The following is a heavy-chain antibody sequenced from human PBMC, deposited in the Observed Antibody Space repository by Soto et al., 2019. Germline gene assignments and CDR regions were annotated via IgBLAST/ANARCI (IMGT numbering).Heavy chain of an antibody. CDR2: INHSGST. CDR3: ARFRGVVSFDP. CDR1: GGSFSGYY. D-gene: IGHD3-10*01. Sequence: QVQLQQWGAGLLKPSETLSLTCAVYGGSFSGYYWSWIRQPPGKGLEWIGEINHSGSTNYNPSLKRRVPISVDTSKHQFSLKLSSVTAAATAVSYCARFRGVVSFDPWGQGPLVTVSS. J-gene: IGHJ5*02. V-gene: IGHV4-34*01.